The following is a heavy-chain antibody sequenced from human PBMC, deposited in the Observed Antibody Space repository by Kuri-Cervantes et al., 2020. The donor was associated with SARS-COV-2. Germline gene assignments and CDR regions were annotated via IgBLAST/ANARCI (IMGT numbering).Heavy chain of an antibody. CDR2: IYYSGST. V-gene: IGHV4-59*01. Sequence: GSLRLSCTVSGGSISSYYWSWIRQPPGKGLEWIGYIYYSGSTNYNPSLKSRVTISVDTSKNQFSLKLSSVTAADTAVYYCARDERVSCSSTSCYGPGYYFDYWGQGTLVTVSS. J-gene: IGHJ4*02. CDR3: ARDERVSCSSTSCYGPGYYFDY. CDR1: GGSISSYY. D-gene: IGHD2-2*01.